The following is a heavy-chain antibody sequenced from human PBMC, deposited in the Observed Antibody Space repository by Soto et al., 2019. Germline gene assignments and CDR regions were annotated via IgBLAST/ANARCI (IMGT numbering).Heavy chain of an antibody. D-gene: IGHD1-1*01. CDR3: ARTTGTTFAFDI. Sequence: ASVKVSCKASGYTFTSYAMHWVRRAPGQRLEWMGWINAGNGNTKYSQKFQGRVTITRDTSASTAYMELSSLRSEDTAVYYCARTTGTTFAFDIWGQGTMVTVSS. CDR2: INAGNGNT. CDR1: GYTFTSYA. V-gene: IGHV1-3*01. J-gene: IGHJ3*02.